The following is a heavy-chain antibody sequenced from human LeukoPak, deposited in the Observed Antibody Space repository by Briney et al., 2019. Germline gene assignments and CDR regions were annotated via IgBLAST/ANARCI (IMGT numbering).Heavy chain of an antibody. Sequence: GGSLRLSCAASGFTFSSYWMSWVRQAPGKGLEWVANIKQDGSEKYYVDSVKGRFTISRDNAKNSLYLQMNSLRAEDTAVYYCARAPYKTQRWLQGFDYWGQGTLVTVSS. D-gene: IGHD5-12*01. CDR2: IKQDGSEK. CDR3: ARAPYKTQRWLQGFDY. V-gene: IGHV3-7*01. CDR1: GFTFSSYW. J-gene: IGHJ4*02.